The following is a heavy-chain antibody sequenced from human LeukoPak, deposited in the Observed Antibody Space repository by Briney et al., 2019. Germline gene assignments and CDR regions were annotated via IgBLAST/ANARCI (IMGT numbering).Heavy chain of an antibody. CDR1: GFTVNNIY. J-gene: IGHJ6*02. CDR2: IYSGGDA. V-gene: IGHV3-66*01. D-gene: IGHD6-19*01. Sequence: PGGSLRLSCAASGFTVNNIYMSWVRQAPGKGLEWVSIIYSGGDAYYADSVKGRLTISRDISKNTLYLQMNSLRAEDTAVYCCARGPIAVAGQYYYYYYGMDVWGQGTTVTVSS. CDR3: ARGPIAVAGQYYYYYYGMDV.